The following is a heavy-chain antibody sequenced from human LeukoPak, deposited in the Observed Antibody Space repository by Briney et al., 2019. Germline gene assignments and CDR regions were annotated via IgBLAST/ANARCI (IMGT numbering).Heavy chain of an antibody. D-gene: IGHD6-19*01. J-gene: IGHJ4*02. Sequence: GGSLRLSCAASGFTFSSYGMHWVRQAPGKGLEWVAFIRYDGSNKYYADSVKGRFTISRDNSKNTLYLQMNSLRAEDTAVYYCAKDGIAVAGTSDVFIDYWGQGTLVTVSS. V-gene: IGHV3-30*02. CDR2: IRYDGSNK. CDR1: GFTFSSYG. CDR3: AKDGIAVAGTSDVFIDY.